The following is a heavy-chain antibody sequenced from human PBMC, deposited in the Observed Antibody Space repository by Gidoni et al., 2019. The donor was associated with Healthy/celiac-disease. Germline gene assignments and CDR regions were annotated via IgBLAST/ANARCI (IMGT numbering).Heavy chain of an antibody. V-gene: IGHV3-43*01. CDR3: AKDKSKVPAAPDAFDI. J-gene: IGHJ3*02. D-gene: IGHD2-2*01. Sequence: EVQLVESGGVVVQPGGSLRLSCAASGFTFDDYTMHWVRQAPGKGLEWVSLISWDGGSTYYADSVKGRFTISRDNSKNSLYLQMNSLRTEDTALYYCAKDKSKVPAAPDAFDIWGQGTMVTVSS. CDR1: GFTFDDYT. CDR2: ISWDGGST.